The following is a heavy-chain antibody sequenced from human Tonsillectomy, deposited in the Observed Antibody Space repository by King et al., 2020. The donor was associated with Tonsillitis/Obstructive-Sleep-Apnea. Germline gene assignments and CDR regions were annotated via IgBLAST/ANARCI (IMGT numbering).Heavy chain of an antibody. CDR2: IYHSGST. J-gene: IGHJ5*02. D-gene: IGHD3-16*02. Sequence: LQLQESGSGLVKPSQTLSLTCGVSGGSISSGGYSWNWIRQPPGKGLEWIGYIYHSGSTYYNPSLKSPVTISVDRSKNQFSLKLSSVTAADTAVYYCASAGTTLWGVVVNWFDPWGQGILVTVSS. CDR1: GGSISSGGYS. V-gene: IGHV4-30-2*01. CDR3: ASAGTTLWGVVVNWFDP.